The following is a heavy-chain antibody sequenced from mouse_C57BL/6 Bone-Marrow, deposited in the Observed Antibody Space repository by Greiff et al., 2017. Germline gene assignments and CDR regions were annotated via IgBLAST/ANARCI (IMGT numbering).Heavy chain of an antibody. V-gene: IGHV14-4*01. J-gene: IGHJ2*01. CDR2: IDPENGAS. CDR3: TTALDY. CDR1: GFNINDDY. Sequence: VQLQQSGAELVRPGASVKLSCTASGFNINDDYMHWVKQRPEQGLEWIGWIDPENGASEYASKFQGKATITADPSSNTAYLQLNDLTSEDTAFYYCTTALDYWGQGTTLTVSS.